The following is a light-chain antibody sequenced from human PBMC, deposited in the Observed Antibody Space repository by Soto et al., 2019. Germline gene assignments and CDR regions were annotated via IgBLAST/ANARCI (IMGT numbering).Light chain of an antibody. V-gene: IGLV2-14*01. CDR3: SSYTSTTLV. J-gene: IGLJ2*01. CDR1: SSDVGGSNH. Sequence: QSALTQPASVSGSPGQSITISCTGTSSDVGGSNHVSWYQQHPGKAPKLMIYGVSNRPSGISNRVSGSTSGNTASLTISGLQAEDEADYYCSSYTSTTLVFGGGTKLTFL. CDR2: GVS.